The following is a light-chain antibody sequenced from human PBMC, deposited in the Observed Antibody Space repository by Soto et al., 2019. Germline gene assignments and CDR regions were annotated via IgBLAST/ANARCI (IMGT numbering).Light chain of an antibody. CDR2: GAS. J-gene: IGKJ1*01. CDR3: QQYGSSPWT. V-gene: IGKV3-15*01. Sequence: EIVMTQSPATLSVSPGERATLSCRASQSVSSDLAWYHQKPGQAPRLLIYGASTRATGIPARFSGSGSGTDFTLTISRLEPEDIAVFYCQQYGSSPWTFGQGTKVDIK. CDR1: QSVSSD.